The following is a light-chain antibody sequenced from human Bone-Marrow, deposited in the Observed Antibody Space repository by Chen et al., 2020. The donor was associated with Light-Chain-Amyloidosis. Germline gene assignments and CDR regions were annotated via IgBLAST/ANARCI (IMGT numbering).Light chain of an antibody. CDR2: GSS. CDR1: KTMSSNY. V-gene: IGKV3-20*01. Sequence: EIVLTQSPGTLSLSPGAGANLSCSASKTMSSNYLPCYQQKFGHAPRLLIYGSSSRATGIPDRFTGSGSGTDFTLNINRLEPEDFAMYYCQQYGTSPLTFGGGTKVEIK. J-gene: IGKJ4*01. CDR3: QQYGTSPLT.